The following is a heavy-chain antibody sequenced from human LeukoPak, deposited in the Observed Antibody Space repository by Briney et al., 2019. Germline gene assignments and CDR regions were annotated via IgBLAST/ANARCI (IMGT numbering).Heavy chain of an antibody. J-gene: IGHJ4*02. D-gene: IGHD3-22*01. CDR2: IYYSGST. Sequence: SQTLSLTCTVSGGSISSGGYYWSWIRQHPGKGLEWIGYIYYSGSTNYNPSLKSRVTISVDTSKNQFSLKLSSVTAADTAVYYCARVGDSSGYYYKFDYWGQGTLVTVSS. CDR1: GGSISSGGYY. CDR3: ARVGDSSGYYYKFDY. V-gene: IGHV4-61*08.